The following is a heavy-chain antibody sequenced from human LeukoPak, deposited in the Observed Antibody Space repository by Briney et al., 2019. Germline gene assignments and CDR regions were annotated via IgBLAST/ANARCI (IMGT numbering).Heavy chain of an antibody. D-gene: IGHD3-9*01. CDR3: ARDGGYDILTGYWGTFRYNWFDP. Sequence: ASVTVSCKASGYTFTSYGISWVRQAPGQGLEWMGWISAYNGNTNYAQKLQGRVTMTTDTSTSTAYMELRSLRSDDTAVCYCARDGGYDILTGYWGTFRYNWFDPWGQGTLVTVSS. CDR1: GYTFTSYG. V-gene: IGHV1-18*01. J-gene: IGHJ5*02. CDR2: ISAYNGNT.